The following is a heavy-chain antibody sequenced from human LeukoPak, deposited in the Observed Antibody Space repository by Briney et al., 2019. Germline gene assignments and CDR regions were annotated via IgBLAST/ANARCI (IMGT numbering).Heavy chain of an antibody. CDR2: INHSGST. J-gene: IGHJ6*02. V-gene: IGHV4-34*01. CDR1: GGSLSGYY. D-gene: IGHD3-10*01. Sequence: SETLSLTCAVYGGSLSGYYWSWIRQPPGKGLEWIGEINHSGSTNYNPSLKSRVTISVDTSKNQFSLKLSSVTAADTAVYYCARHGLGYGMDVWGQGTTVTVSS. CDR3: ARHGLGYGMDV.